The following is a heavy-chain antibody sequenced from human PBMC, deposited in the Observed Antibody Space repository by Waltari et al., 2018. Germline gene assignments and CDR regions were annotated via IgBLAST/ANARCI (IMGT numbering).Heavy chain of an antibody. D-gene: IGHD3-16*02. CDR2: INHSGST. J-gene: IGHJ2*01. CDR1: DGSFSGYY. Sequence: QVQLQQWGAGLLKPSETLSLTCAVYDGSFSGYYWSWIRQPPGKGLEWIGEINHSGSTNYNPSLKSRVTISVDTSKNQFSLKLTSVTAADTAMYYCAREKGHYVWGSYLRYFDLWGRGTLVTVSS. CDR3: AREKGHYVWGSYLRYFDL. V-gene: IGHV4-34*01.